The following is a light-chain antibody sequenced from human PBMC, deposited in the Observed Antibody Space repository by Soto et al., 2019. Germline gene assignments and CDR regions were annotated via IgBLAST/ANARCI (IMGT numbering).Light chain of an antibody. CDR2: EGT. Sequence: QSALTQPASVSGSPGQSITISCTGTSSDVGNYNLVSWYQHHPGKAPKLMIYEGTKRPSGVSNRFSGSKSGNTASLTVSGLQAEDEADYYCCSYVSDTKVIFGGGTKLTVL. CDR3: CSYVSDTKVI. J-gene: IGLJ2*01. V-gene: IGLV2-23*01. CDR1: SSDVGNYNL.